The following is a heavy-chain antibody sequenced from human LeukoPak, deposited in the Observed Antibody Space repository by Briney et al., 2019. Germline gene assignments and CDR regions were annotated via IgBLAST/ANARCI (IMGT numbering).Heavy chain of an antibody. CDR2: ISYDGSDK. Sequence: GRSLRLSCEASGFTFSTYGMHWVRQAPGKGLEWVALISYDGSDKNYADSVKGRFTISRDNSKSTLYLQMDSLRGDDAAVYYCAKAVGSISWSFDYWGQGTLVTVSS. CDR3: AKAVGSISWSFDY. D-gene: IGHD6-13*01. CDR1: GFTFSTYG. J-gene: IGHJ4*02. V-gene: IGHV3-30*18.